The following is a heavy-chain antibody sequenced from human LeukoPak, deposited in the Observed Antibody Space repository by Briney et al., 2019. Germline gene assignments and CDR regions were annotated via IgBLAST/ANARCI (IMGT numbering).Heavy chain of an antibody. D-gene: IGHD1-26*01. CDR3: ARDRELRNYFDY. Sequence: ASVKVSCKASGGTISSYAISWVRQAPGQGLEWMGIINPSGGSTSYAQIFQGRVTMTRDTSTSTVYMELSSLRSEDTAVYYCARDRELRNYFDYWGQGTLVTVSS. V-gene: IGHV1-46*01. J-gene: IGHJ4*02. CDR1: GGTISSYA. CDR2: INPSGGST.